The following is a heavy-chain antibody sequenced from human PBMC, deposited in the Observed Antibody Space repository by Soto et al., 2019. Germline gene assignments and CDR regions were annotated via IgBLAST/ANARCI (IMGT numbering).Heavy chain of an antibody. CDR1: RGSMTSYY. CDR2: VYSSGGT. D-gene: IGHD3-3*01. CDR3: ARGQRFSDWFDP. V-gene: IGHV4-4*07. J-gene: IGHJ5*02. Sequence: PSETLSLTCTVSRGSMTSYYWTWIRQPAGKGLEWIGRVYSSGGTHYNPSLKSRVTISLDTSKNQFSLRLLSVTDADTAVYFCARGQRFSDWFDPWGQGTLVTVSS.